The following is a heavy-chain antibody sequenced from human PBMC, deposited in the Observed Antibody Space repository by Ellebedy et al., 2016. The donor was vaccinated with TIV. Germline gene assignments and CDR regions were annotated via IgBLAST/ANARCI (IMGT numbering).Heavy chain of an antibody. CDR2: IIPIFGTA. J-gene: IGHJ4*02. CDR3: ARLIVGDPSEFDY. D-gene: IGHD1-26*01. CDR1: GGTFSSYA. Sequence: SVKVSXKASGGTFSSYAISWVRQAPGQGLEWMGGIIPIFGTANYAQKFQGRVTITADESTSTAYMELSSLRSEDTAVYYCARLIVGDPSEFDYWGQGTLVTVSS. V-gene: IGHV1-69*13.